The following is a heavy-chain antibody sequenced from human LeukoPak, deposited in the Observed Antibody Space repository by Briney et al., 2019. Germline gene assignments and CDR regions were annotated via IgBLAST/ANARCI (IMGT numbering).Heavy chain of an antibody. D-gene: IGHD3-9*01. CDR3: ARERAVRLVIIVNYFDY. V-gene: IGHV3-20*04. CDR2: INWNGGST. CDR1: GFTFDDFG. Sequence: GGSLRLSCAASGFTFDDFGMSWVRQAPGKGLEWVSGINWNGGSTDSTDSVKGRFTISRDNAKNSLYLQMNSLRAEDTAVYYCARERAVRLVIIVNYFDYWGQETLVTVSS. J-gene: IGHJ4*02.